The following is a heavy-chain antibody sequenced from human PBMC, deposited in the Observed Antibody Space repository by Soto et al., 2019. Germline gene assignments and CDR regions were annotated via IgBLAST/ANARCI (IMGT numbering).Heavy chain of an antibody. J-gene: IGHJ5*02. CDR1: GFTFSSYW. CDR3: ARGHTTSPNWFDP. V-gene: IGHV3-7*03. Sequence: SGGSLRLSCAASGFTFSSYWMSWVRQAPGKGLEWVANIKQDGSEKFYVDSVKGRFTISKDNAKNSVYLQMNSLRAEDTAVYYCARGHTTSPNWFDPWGQGTLVTVSS. D-gene: IGHD2-2*01. CDR2: IKQDGSEK.